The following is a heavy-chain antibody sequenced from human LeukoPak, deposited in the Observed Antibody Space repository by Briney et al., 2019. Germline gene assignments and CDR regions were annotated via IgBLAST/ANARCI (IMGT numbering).Heavy chain of an antibody. CDR1: GYSISSGYH. CDR2: VYRSGTT. D-gene: IGHD7-27*01. Sequence: SETLSLTCAVSGYSISSGYHWGWIRQPPGGGLEWIGVVYRSGTTYYNPSLKSRLTISVDTSNNQISLKVRSVTAADTAVYYCARENWVFDYWGQGILVTVSS. CDR3: ARENWVFDY. V-gene: IGHV4-38-2*02. J-gene: IGHJ4*02.